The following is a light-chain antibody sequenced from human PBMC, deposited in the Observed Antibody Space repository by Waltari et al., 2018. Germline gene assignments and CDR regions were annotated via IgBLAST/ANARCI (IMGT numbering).Light chain of an antibody. Sequence: HPPPCKAPKLLVFDVTHRLSGVSDRVSGSKSGNTASLTISGLHAEYEGDYYCSTYTTGVVFGGGTKLTVL. J-gene: IGLJ2*01. V-gene: IGLV2-14*03. CDR2: DVT. CDR3: STYTTGVV.